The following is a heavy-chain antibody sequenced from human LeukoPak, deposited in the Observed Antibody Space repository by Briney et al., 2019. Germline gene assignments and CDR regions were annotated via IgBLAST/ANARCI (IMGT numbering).Heavy chain of an antibody. CDR3: ATPRGIAAAGEDFDY. V-gene: IGHV3-23*01. D-gene: IGHD6-13*01. Sequence: PGGSLRLSCAASGFTFSSYAMTWVRQAPGKGLEWVSSISSSSSYIYYADSVKGRFTISRDNSKNTLYLQMNSLRAEDTAVYYCATPRGIAAAGEDFDYWGQGTLVTVSS. CDR2: ISSSSSYI. CDR1: GFTFSSYA. J-gene: IGHJ4*02.